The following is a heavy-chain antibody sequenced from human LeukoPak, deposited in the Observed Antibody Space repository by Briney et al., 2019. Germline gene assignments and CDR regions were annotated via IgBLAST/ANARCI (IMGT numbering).Heavy chain of an antibody. CDR3: ARVPTNSYGLGN. Sequence: GGSLRLSCAASGITFDIHWMHWVRQAPGKGLEWVAHIIGDGTNTSHADSVKGRFTISRDNAKNTLYLQMNGLRADDTAVYYCARVPTNSYGLGNWGQGTLVTVS. CDR1: GITFDIHW. CDR2: IIGDGTNT. J-gene: IGHJ4*02. D-gene: IGHD5-18*01. V-gene: IGHV3-74*01.